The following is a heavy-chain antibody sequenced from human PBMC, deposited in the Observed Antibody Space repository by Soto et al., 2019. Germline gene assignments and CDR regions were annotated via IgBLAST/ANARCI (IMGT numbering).Heavy chain of an antibody. CDR1: GGTFSSYA. V-gene: IGHV1-69*01. D-gene: IGHD6-13*01. Sequence: QVQLVQSGAEVKKPGSSMKVSCKASGGTFSSYAISWVRQAPGQGLEWMGGIIPIFGTANYAQKFQGRVTITADESTSTAYMELSSLRSEDTAVYYCARDPPAGGIAAAGGDYWGQGTLVTVSS. CDR2: IIPIFGTA. CDR3: ARDPPAGGIAAAGGDY. J-gene: IGHJ4*02.